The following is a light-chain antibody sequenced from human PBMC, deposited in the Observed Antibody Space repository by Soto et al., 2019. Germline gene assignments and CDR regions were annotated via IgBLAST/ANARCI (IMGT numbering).Light chain of an antibody. V-gene: IGLV2-14*01. CDR1: SSDVGGYNY. CDR3: SSYTSSTTVL. CDR2: EAI. J-gene: IGLJ2*01. Sequence: QSVLTQPASVSGSPGQSVTISCTGTSSDVGGYNYVSWYQQHPGKAPKLLIYEAINRPSGVSNRFAASKSGNTASPTISGLQTEDEAHYYCSSYTSSTTVLFGGGTKVTVL.